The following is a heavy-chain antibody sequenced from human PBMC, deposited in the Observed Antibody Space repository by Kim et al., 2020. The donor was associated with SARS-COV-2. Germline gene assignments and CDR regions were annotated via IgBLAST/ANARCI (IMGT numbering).Heavy chain of an antibody. Sequence: GGSLRLSCAASGFTFSGSAMHWVRQASGKGLEWVGRIRSKANSYATAYAASVKGRFTIYRDDSKTTAYLQLNSLKTEDTSVYYCTRGPGTTLVFWYAFDIWGQGTMVTVSS. V-gene: IGHV3-73*01. CDR1: GFTFSGSA. CDR2: IRSKANSYAT. J-gene: IGHJ3*02. CDR3: TRGPGTTLVFWYAFDI. D-gene: IGHD1-1*01.